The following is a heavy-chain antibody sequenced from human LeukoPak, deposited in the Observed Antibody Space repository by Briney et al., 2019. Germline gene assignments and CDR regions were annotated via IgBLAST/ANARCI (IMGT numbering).Heavy chain of an antibody. J-gene: IGHJ6*02. CDR2: ISGSGGRT. V-gene: IGHV3-23*01. D-gene: IGHD2-21*02. Sequence: PGGSLRPSCAASRFTFSSYAMSWVRQAPGKGLEWVSAISGSGGRTYYADSVKGRFTISRDNSKNTLSLQMNSRRDEDTATYYCAKEVYCGRDCYNPGYGVDVWGQGTTVTVSS. CDR1: RFTFSSYA. CDR3: AKEVYCGRDCYNPGYGVDV.